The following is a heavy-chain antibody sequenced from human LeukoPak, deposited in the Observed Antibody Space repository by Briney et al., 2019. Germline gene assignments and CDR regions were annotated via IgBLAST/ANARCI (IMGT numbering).Heavy chain of an antibody. V-gene: IGHV4-34*01. CDR2: INHSGST. CDR3: ARGPYDSSGYYYVPRGAFDI. J-gene: IGHJ3*02. CDR1: GGSFSGYY. Sequence: SETLSLTCAVYGGSFSGYYWSWIRQPPGKGLEWIGEINHSGSTNYNPSLKSRVTISVDTSKNQFSLKLSSVTAADTAVYYCARGPYDSSGYYYVPRGAFDIWGQGTVVTVSS. D-gene: IGHD3-22*01.